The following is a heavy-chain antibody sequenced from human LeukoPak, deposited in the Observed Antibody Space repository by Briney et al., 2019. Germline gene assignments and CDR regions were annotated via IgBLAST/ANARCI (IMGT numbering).Heavy chain of an antibody. CDR2: IRYDGSNK. J-gene: IGHJ4*02. V-gene: IGHV3-30*02. D-gene: IGHD3-3*01. Sequence: GSLRLSCAASGFTFSSYGMHWVRQAPGKGLEWVAFIRYDGSNKYYADSVKGRFTISRDNSKNTLYLQMNSLRAEDTAVYYCAKVPPLSFWSGYYPPPDFDYWGQGTLVTVSS. CDR1: GFTFSSYG. CDR3: AKVPPLSFWSGYYPPPDFDY.